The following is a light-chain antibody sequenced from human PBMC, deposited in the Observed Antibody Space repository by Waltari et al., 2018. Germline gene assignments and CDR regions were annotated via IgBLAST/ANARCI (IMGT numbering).Light chain of an antibody. CDR2: AAS. J-gene: IGKJ1*01. CDR1: QSVSKY. V-gene: IGKV3-20*01. Sequence: EIVLTHPQGTLSLSPGERATLSCRASQSVSKYLAWYQQRPGQAPRLLIYAASTRATGIPDRFSGSGSGTDFSLTISRLEPEDFAVYYCQNHERLPATFGQGTKVEIK. CDR3: QNHERLPAT.